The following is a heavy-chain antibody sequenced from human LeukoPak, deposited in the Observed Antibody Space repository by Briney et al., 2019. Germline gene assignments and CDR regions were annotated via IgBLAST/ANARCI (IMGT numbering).Heavy chain of an antibody. D-gene: IGHD3-9*01. CDR1: GFTFSSYE. V-gene: IGHV3-30*04. CDR2: ISYDGRNK. CDR3: ASLGMVYNILTGYRRPQTNDY. Sequence: GGSLRLSCAAPGFTFSSYEMNWVRQAPGKGLEWVAVISYDGRNKYYADSVKGRFSISRDNSKNTLYLQMNSLRAEDTAVYYCASLGMVYNILTGYRRPQTNDYWGQGTLVTVSS. J-gene: IGHJ4*02.